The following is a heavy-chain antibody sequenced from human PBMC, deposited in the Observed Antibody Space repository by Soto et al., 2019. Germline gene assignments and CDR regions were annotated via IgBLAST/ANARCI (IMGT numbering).Heavy chain of an antibody. CDR2: INTDESST. CDR1: GVTFSNYW. V-gene: IGHV3-74*01. J-gene: IGHJ5*02. Sequence: PGGSLRLSCAASGVTFSNYWIHWARQPPEKGLMWVSRINTDESSTSYADSVMGRFTISRDNAKNTVDLQMNSLRAEDTAVYYCAREFIYCTSTSCPPWGQGTLVTVSS. D-gene: IGHD2-2*01. CDR3: AREFIYCTSTSCPP.